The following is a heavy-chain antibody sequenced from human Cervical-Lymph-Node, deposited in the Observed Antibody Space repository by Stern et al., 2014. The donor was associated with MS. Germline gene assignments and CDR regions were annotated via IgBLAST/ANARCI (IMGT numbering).Heavy chain of an antibody. CDR2: ISINSDYI. CDR1: GFTFSFFS. J-gene: IGHJ3*01. V-gene: IGHV3-21*06. CDR3: ARNLNAFDF. Sequence: VQLVESGGGLVKPGGSLRLSCAASGFTFSFFSMSWVRQAPGEGLEWVSSISINSDYIYYADSVKGRFTVSRDDAKNSLYLQMHSLRAEDTAVYYCARNLNAFDFWGRGTMVTVSS.